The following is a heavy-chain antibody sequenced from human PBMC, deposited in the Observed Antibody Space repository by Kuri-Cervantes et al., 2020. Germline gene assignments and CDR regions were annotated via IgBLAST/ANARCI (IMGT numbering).Heavy chain of an antibody. CDR1: GFTFSSYW. CDR3: AKDALVKGLGSWFDP. D-gene: IGHD5-12*01. V-gene: IGHV3-7*01. CDR2: IKLDGSEK. J-gene: IGHJ5*02. Sequence: GGSLRLSCAASGFTFSSYWMSWVRQAPGKGLEWVADIKLDGSEKYYVDSVMGRFTISRDNAKNTVYLQMNSLRVEDTAVYHCAKDALVKGLGSWFDPWGQGTLVTVSS.